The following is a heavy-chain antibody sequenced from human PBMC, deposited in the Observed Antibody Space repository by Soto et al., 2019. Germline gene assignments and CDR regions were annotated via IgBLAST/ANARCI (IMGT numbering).Heavy chain of an antibody. J-gene: IGHJ4*02. CDR3: GRRKGAATACFDY. CDR1: GYSFNTYW. CDR2: IYPGDSDI. Sequence: PGESLKISCKASGYSFNTYWIGWVRQMPGKGLEWIGIIYPGDSDIRLSPSFQGQVTVSADNSVNTAYLRWSSLKPSDSAIYYCGRRKGAATACFDYWGKGTRVTVSS. V-gene: IGHV5-51*01. D-gene: IGHD6-13*01.